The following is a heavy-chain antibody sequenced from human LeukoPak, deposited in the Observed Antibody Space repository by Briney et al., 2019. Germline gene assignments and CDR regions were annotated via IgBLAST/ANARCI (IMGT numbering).Heavy chain of an antibody. D-gene: IGHD3-10*01. J-gene: IGHJ4*02. CDR3: ARAGSYHFDY. CDR2: INTDGSTI. Sequence: GGSLRLSCAASGFTFSNYWMHWVRQVPGKWLVWVSRINTDGSTIDYADSLKGRFTISRDEAKNTLYLQMYSLRDEDTAIYYCARAGSYHFDYWGQGTLVTVSS. V-gene: IGHV3-74*01. CDR1: GFTFSNYW.